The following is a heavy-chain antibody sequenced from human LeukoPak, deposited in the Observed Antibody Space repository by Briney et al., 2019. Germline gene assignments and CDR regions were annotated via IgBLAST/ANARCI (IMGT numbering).Heavy chain of an antibody. CDR3: ARSRGNSGSYPLDY. J-gene: IGHJ4*02. CDR2: ISSSSSTI. D-gene: IGHD1-26*01. V-gene: IGHV3-48*01. Sequence: GSLRLPFEASEFTFISYSMNWVGQAPGKGLEWVSYISSSSSTIYYAESVKGRFTISRDNAKNSLYLQMNSLRVEDTAVYYCARSRGNSGSYPLDYWGQGTLVTVSS. CDR1: EFTFISYS.